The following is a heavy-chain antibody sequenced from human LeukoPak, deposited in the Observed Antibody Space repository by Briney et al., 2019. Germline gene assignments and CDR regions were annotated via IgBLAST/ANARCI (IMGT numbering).Heavy chain of an antibody. J-gene: IGHJ4*02. D-gene: IGHD3-3*01. CDR2: IYYSGST. CDR3: ARAELRFLEWVFDY. CDR1: GGSISSYY. V-gene: IGHV4-59*01. Sequence: SETLSLTCTVSGGSISSYYWSWIRQPPGKGLEWIGYIYYSGSTNYNPSLKSRVTISVDTSKNQFSLKLSSVTAADTAVYYCARAELRFLEWVFDYWGQGTLVTVSS.